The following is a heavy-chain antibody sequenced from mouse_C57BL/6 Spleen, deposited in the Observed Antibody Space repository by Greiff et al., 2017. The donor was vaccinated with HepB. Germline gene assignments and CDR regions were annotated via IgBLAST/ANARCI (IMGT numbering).Heavy chain of an antibody. CDR3: ARGYGNPYYFDY. Sequence: VQLQQSDAELVKPGASVKISCKASGYTFTDHTIHWMKQRPEQGLEWIGYIYPRDGSTKYNEKFKGKATLTADKSSSTPYMQLNSLTSEDSAVYFCARGYGNPYYFDYWGQGTTLTVSS. CDR1: GYTFTDHT. J-gene: IGHJ2*01. CDR2: IYPRDGST. D-gene: IGHD2-1*01. V-gene: IGHV1-78*01.